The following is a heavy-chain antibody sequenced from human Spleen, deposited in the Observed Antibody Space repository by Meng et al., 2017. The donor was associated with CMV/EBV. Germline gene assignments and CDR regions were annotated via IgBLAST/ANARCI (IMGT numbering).Heavy chain of an antibody. CDR2: ISAYNGNT. D-gene: IGHD4-17*01. CDR3: AREGYGDDYYYYGMDV. CDR1: GYTFTSYG. Sequence: ASVKVSCKASGYTFTSYGISWVRQAPGQGLERMGWISAYNGNTNYAQKLQGRVTMTTDTSTSTAYMELRSLRSDDTAVYYCAREGYGDDYYYYGMDVWGQGTTVIVSS. J-gene: IGHJ6*02. V-gene: IGHV1-18*01.